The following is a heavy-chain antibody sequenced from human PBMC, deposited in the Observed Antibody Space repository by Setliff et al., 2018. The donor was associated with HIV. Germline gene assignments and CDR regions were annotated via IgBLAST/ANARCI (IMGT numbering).Heavy chain of an antibody. Sequence: KPSETLSLTCTVSDSGTYYWSWIRQPAGKGLEWIGRVSSRGDTNYNPSLKSRVTMSVDTSKNQFSLKLTSVTAADTAVYYCARVRQVSDYGDYEGYYYYYMDVWGKGTTVTVSS. CDR3: ARVRQVSDYGDYEGYYYYYMDV. J-gene: IGHJ6*03. CDR1: DSGTYY. D-gene: IGHD4-17*01. V-gene: IGHV4-4*07. CDR2: VSSRGDT.